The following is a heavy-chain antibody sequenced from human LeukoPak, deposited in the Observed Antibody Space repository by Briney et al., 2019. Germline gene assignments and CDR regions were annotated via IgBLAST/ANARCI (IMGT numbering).Heavy chain of an antibody. CDR1: GFTFSDYY. CDR2: ISSGSTI. CDR3: ASDTANDY. J-gene: IGHJ4*02. Sequence: GGSLRLSCAASGFTFSDYYMSWIRQAPGKGLEWVSYISSGSTIYYADSVKGRFTISRDNAKNSLYLQMNSLRAEDTAVYYCASDTANDYWGQGTLVTVSS. D-gene: IGHD5-18*01. V-gene: IGHV3-11*01.